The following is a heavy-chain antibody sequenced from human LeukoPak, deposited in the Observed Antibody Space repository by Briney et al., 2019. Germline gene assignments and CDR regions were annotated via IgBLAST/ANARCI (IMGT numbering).Heavy chain of an antibody. CDR1: GYIFTSYW. D-gene: IGHD3-10*01. CDR2: IYPGDSDT. J-gene: IGHJ6*03. CDR3: ARLLPYGSGSYYYMDV. V-gene: IGHV5-51*01. Sequence: GASLQISGKGSGYIFTSYWIGWVRPLPGKGLEWMGIIYPGDSDTRYSPSFQGQVTISAYKSISTAYLQWSSLKASDTAMYYCARLLPYGSGSYYYMDVWGKGTTVTVSS.